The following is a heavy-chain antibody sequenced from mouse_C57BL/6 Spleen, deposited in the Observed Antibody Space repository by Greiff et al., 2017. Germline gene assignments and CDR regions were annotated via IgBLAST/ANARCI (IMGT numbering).Heavy chain of an antibody. J-gene: IGHJ2*01. CDR2: IDPSDSYT. D-gene: IGHD2-5*01. Sequence: QVQLQQPGAELVMPGASVKLSCKASGYTFTSYWMHWVKQRPGQGLEWIGEIDPSDSYTNYNQKFKGKSTLTVDKSSSTAYMQLSSLTSEDSAVYYCARKAYSNSGHFDCWGQGTTLTVSS. V-gene: IGHV1-69*01. CDR1: GYTFTSYW. CDR3: ARKAYSNSGHFDC.